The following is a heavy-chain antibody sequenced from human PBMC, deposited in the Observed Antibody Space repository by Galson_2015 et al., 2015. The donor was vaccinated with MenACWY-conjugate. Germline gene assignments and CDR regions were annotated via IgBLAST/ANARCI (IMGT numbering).Heavy chain of an antibody. J-gene: IGHJ4*02. CDR2: IKADGSFS. D-gene: IGHD1-1*01. CDR1: GFTFNNYW. V-gene: IGHV3-74*01. CDR3: ARDNNWSFDS. Sequence: SLRLCCAASGFTFNNYWMHWGRQRPGKGVEWISYIKADGSFSNYADSVKGRFTISTDNAKNMVYLQMDGLGDEDTAVYFRARDNNWSFDSWGQGTLVTVSS.